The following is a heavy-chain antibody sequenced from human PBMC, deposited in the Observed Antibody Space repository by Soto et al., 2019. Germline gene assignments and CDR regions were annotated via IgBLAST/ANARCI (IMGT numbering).Heavy chain of an antibody. J-gene: IGHJ4*02. CDR3: ATWGLGGPDWGLDY. Sequence: GGSLRLSCAASGFTFSSYWMSWVRQAPGKGLEWVANIKQDGSEKYYVDSVKGRFTISRDNAKNSLYLQMNSLRAEDTAVYYCATWGLGGPDWGLDYWGQGTLVTVSS. CDR1: GFTFSSYW. V-gene: IGHV3-7*01. D-gene: IGHD7-27*01. CDR2: IKQDGSEK.